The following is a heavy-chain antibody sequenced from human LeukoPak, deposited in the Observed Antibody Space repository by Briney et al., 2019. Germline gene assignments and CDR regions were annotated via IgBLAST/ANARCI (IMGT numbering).Heavy chain of an antibody. CDR1: GFTFSSYG. D-gene: IGHD3-22*01. CDR2: IWYDGSNE. Sequence: GRSLRLSCAASGFTFSSYGMHWVRQAPGKGLEWVAVIWYDGSNEYYADSVKGRFTISRDNSKNTLYLQMNSLRAEDTAVYYCASRIVVVITTGYAFDIWGQGTMVTVSS. V-gene: IGHV3-33*01. J-gene: IGHJ3*02. CDR3: ASRIVVVITTGYAFDI.